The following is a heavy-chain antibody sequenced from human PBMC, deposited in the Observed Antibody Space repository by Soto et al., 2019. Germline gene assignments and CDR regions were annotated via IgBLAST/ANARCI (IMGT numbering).Heavy chain of an antibody. CDR3: AKPPLDVGATWGDVFDI. V-gene: IGHV3-23*01. D-gene: IGHD1-26*01. J-gene: IGHJ3*02. Sequence: HPGGSLRLSCAASGFTFSTYPMSWVRQAPGKGLEWVSVISGSGVSTYFADSVKGRFTISRDNSKNTLYLQMNGLRPEDTATYYCAKPPLDVGATWGDVFDIWGQGTMVTVSS. CDR2: ISGSGVST. CDR1: GFTFSTYP.